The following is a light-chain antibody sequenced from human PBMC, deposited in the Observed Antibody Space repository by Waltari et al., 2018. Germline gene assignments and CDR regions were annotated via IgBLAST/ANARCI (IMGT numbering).Light chain of an antibody. Sequence: EIVMTQSPATLSVSPGERATLSCRASQSVSSNLAWYQQKPGQAPRLLIYGASTRATGIPAGFSGSGSGTEFTLTISSLQSEDFAVYYCQQYNNWPPEITFGQGTRLEIK. CDR2: GAS. V-gene: IGKV3-15*01. J-gene: IGKJ5*01. CDR3: QQYNNWPPEIT. CDR1: QSVSSN.